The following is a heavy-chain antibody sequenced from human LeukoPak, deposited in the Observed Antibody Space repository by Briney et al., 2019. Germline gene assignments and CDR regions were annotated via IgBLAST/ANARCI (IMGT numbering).Heavy chain of an antibody. Sequence: PGGSLRLSCAASGFTFSSYAMSWVRQAPGKGLEWVSAISGSGGSTYYADSVKSRFTISRDNSKNTLYLQMNSLRAEDTAVYYCAKRLVGARRGNWFDPWGQGTLVTVSS. CDR2: ISGSGGST. J-gene: IGHJ5*02. CDR3: AKRLVGARRGNWFDP. D-gene: IGHD1-26*01. V-gene: IGHV3-23*01. CDR1: GFTFSSYA.